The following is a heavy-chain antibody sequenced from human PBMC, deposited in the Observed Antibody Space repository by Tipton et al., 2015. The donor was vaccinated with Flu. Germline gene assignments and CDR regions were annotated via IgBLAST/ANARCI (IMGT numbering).Heavy chain of an antibody. J-gene: IGHJ2*01. V-gene: IGHV4-59*07. CDR1: GGSINSYY. Sequence: TLSLTCTVSGGSINSYYWSWIRQPPGKGLECIGYVYSSGATNYNPSLKSRVTISVDTSKNQFSLKLSSVTAADTAVYYCARFDWYFDLWGRGTLVTVSS. CDR2: VYSSGAT. CDR3: ARFDWYFDL.